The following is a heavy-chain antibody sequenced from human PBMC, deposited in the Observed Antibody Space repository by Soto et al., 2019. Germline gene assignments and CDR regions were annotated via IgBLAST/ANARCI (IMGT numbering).Heavy chain of an antibody. CDR1: GDSITSSY. J-gene: IGHJ4*02. CDR2: IFYTGIT. V-gene: IGHV4-59*01. D-gene: IGHD5-12*01. Sequence: QVQLQQSGPGLLKPSETLSLTCTVSGDSITSSYWXWFRQPPGKGLEYVGFIFYTGITSYNPSLKSXXXXXMXTSXXXXXXXXXXXTAADTAVYYCAKGAGRDGYNTARGQGTLVTVS. CDR3: AKGAGRDGYNTA.